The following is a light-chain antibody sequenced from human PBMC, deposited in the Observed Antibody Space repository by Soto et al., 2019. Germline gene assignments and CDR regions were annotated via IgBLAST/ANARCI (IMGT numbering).Light chain of an antibody. CDR3: KQSSAFPLT. CDR1: QSISNH. Sequence: DIQMTQSPSSLSASVEDRVIITCRASQSISNHLNWYQQKPGKAPKLLIFAASSLQSGVPSRFSGSGSGTDFTLTISSLQPEDFATYFCKQSSAFPLTFGGGTKVDIK. J-gene: IGKJ4*01. CDR2: AAS. V-gene: IGKV1-39*01.